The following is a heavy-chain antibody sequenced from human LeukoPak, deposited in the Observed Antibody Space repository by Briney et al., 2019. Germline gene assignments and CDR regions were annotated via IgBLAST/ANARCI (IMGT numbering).Heavy chain of an antibody. CDR3: ARALTVDYDYVWGSLYFDY. V-gene: IGHV4-59*01. CDR1: GGSISSYY. Sequence: SETLSLTCTVSGGSISSYYWSWIRQPPGKGLEWIGYIYYSGSTNYNPSLKSRVTISVDTSKNQFSLKLSSVTAADTAVYYCARALTVDYDYVWGSLYFDYWGQGTLVPVSS. J-gene: IGHJ4*02. D-gene: IGHD3-16*01. CDR2: IYYSGST.